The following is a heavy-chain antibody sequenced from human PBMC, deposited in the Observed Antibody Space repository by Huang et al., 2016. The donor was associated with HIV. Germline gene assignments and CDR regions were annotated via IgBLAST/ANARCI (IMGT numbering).Heavy chain of an antibody. CDR3: ARDPRIQSWLNFFDY. CDR2: ISSDGRST. Sequence: EVQLVESGGGLVQPGGSLRLFCAASGFSISSYWMHWVRQSPGKGLVWLSRISSDGRSTSDADSVKGRFTSSRDNAKNTLYLQMNSLRAEDTAVYYCARDPRIQSWLNFFDYWGQGTLVSVSS. CDR1: GFSISSYW. D-gene: IGHD3-22*01. J-gene: IGHJ4*02. V-gene: IGHV3-74*01.